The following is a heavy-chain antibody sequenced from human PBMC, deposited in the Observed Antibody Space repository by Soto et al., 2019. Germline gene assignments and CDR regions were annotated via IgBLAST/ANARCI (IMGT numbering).Heavy chain of an antibody. J-gene: IGHJ4*02. D-gene: IGHD1-26*01. CDR3: ATDYSGSHYDYFDY. CDR1: GYTLTELS. V-gene: IGHV1-24*01. Sequence: ASVKVSCKVSGYTLTELSMHWVRQAPGKGLEWMGGFDPEDGETIYAQKFQGRVTMTEDTSTDTAYMELSSLRSEDTAVYYCATDYSGSHYDYFDYWGQGTLVTVSS. CDR2: FDPEDGET.